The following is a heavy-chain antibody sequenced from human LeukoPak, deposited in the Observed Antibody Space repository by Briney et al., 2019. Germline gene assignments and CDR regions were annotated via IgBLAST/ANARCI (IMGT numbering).Heavy chain of an antibody. V-gene: IGHV3-23*01. CDR3: AKAHGGSYHSGID. CDR2: ISGRGGSA. D-gene: IGHD1-26*01. J-gene: IGHJ4*02. CDR1: GFTFTRYA. Sequence: PGGSLRLSCGACGFTFTRYAKNGVREARGKGVEGVSGISGRGGSAYYADSVQRRFSISRDNSKNALYLQLNSLRVEDTAEYYCAKAHGGSYHSGIDWGRGTLVSVSS.